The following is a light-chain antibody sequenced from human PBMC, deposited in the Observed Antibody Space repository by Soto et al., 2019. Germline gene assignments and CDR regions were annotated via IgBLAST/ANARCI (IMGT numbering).Light chain of an antibody. CDR2: GAS. CDR3: QQYGSSPWT. V-gene: IGKV3-20*01. J-gene: IGKJ1*01. CDR1: QSVSSSY. Sequence: EIVLTQSPGTLSLSPGERATLSCRASQSVSSSYLAWFQQKPGQAPRLLIYGASNRATAFPDRFSGSGSGADFTLTISRLEPEDFAVYYCQQYGSSPWTFGQGTKVDI.